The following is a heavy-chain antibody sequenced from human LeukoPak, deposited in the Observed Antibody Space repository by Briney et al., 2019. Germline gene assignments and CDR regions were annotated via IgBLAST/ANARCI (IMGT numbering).Heavy chain of an antibody. CDR3: ASGDGYNRVFDP. CDR1: GGSISGYY. CDR2: IYSSGST. V-gene: IGHV4-59*01. J-gene: IGHJ5*02. D-gene: IGHD5-24*01. Sequence: SETLSLTCTVSGGSISGYYWSWIRQPPGKGLEWIGYIYSSGSTKYNPSLKSRVTISEDTSKSQFSLKLRSVTAADTAIYYCASGDGYNRVFDPWGQGTLVTVSS.